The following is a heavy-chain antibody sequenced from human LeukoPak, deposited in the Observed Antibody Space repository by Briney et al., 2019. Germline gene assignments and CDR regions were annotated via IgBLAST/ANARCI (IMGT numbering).Heavy chain of an antibody. Sequence: ASVKVSCKASGYTFSSYGISWVRQAPGQGLQWMGWINPNNGKTNYEQKVQARVTMTTDTSTSTAYMELRSLTSDDTAVYYCAKDLGIRYFDWLDMGGDAFDIWGQGTMVTVSS. D-gene: IGHD3-9*01. CDR3: AKDLGIRYFDWLDMGGDAFDI. V-gene: IGHV1-18*01. J-gene: IGHJ3*02. CDR2: INPNNGKT. CDR1: GYTFSSYG.